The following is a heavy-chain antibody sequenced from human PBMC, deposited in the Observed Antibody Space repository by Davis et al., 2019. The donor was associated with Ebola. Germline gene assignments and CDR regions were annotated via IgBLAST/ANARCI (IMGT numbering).Heavy chain of an antibody. CDR1: VITFSSYA. J-gene: IGHJ6*04. CDR2: ISGSGGTT. Sequence: GESLKISCTDSVITFSSYAMTWVRPAPGKGLEWVSAISGSGGTTYYAGSVKGRFTVSRDNSKKTMYLQMNSLRAEDTAVYYCARSGLSFGVVKYHYGMDVWGKGTTVTVSS. D-gene: IGHD3-3*01. CDR3: ARSGLSFGVVKYHYGMDV. V-gene: IGHV3-23*01.